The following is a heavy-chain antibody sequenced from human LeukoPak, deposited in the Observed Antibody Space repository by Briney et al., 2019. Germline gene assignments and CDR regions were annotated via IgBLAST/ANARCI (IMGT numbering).Heavy chain of an antibody. CDR1: GFTFSSYA. CDR3: ARSRGVIINYFDY. Sequence: GGSLRLSCAASGFTFSSYAMHWVRQAPGKGLEWVAVISYDGSNKYYADSVKGRFTISRDNSKNTLYLQMNSLRAEDTAVYYCARSRGVIINYFDYWGQGTLVTVSS. CDR2: ISYDGSNK. J-gene: IGHJ4*02. V-gene: IGHV3-30-3*01. D-gene: IGHD3-10*01.